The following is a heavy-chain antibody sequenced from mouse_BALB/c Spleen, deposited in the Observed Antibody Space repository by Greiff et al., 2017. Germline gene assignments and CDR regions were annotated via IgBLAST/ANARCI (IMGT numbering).Heavy chain of an antibody. J-gene: IGHJ4*01. V-gene: IGHV5-6-5*01. CDR2: ISSGGST. CDR1: GFTFSSYA. Sequence: VVESGGGLVKPGGSLKLSCAASGFTFSSYAMSWVRQTPEKRLEWVASISSGGSTYYPDSVKGRFTISRDNARNILYLQMSSLRSEDTAMYYCARGPYDYYAMDYWGQGTSVTVSS. CDR3: ARGPYDYYAMDY.